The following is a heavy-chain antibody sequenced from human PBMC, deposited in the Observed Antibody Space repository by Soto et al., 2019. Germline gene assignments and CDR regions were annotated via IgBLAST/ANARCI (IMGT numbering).Heavy chain of an antibody. V-gene: IGHV3-33*01. CDR2: IWYDGSNK. J-gene: IGHJ6*02. D-gene: IGHD1-26*01. Sequence: GGSLRLSCAASGFTFSSYGMHWVRQAPGKGLEWVAVIWYDGSNKYYADSVKGRFTISRDNSKNTLYLQMNSLRAEDTAVYYCARSGAVGATYYYYYGMDVWGQGTTVTVSS. CDR3: ARSGAVGATYYYYYGMDV. CDR1: GFTFSSYG.